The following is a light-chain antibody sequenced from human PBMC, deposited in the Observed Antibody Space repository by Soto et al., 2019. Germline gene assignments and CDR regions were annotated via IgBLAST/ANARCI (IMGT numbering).Light chain of an antibody. Sequence: DIQMTQSPSTLSVSVGDIVTITCRASQSISSWLAWYQQKPGKAPKIMIYDAYTLESGVPSTFSGSGSGTEFTPTISNLQPDDFATYYCQQYESYSPLTFGQGTKVDIK. J-gene: IGKJ1*01. CDR2: DAY. V-gene: IGKV1-5*01. CDR3: QQYESYSPLT. CDR1: QSISSW.